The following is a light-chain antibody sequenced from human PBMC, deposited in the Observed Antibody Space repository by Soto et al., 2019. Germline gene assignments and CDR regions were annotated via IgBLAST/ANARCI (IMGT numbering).Light chain of an antibody. CDR2: AAS. CDR3: QNYYSAPET. Sequence: DIQMTQSPSSLSASVGERVTITCRTSQGISSYLAWYQQKPGKVPKVLIYAASTLHSGVTSRFSGSGSGTEFTLTISNVQPEDVATYYCQNYYSAPETFGQGTKVEIK. V-gene: IGKV1-27*01. J-gene: IGKJ1*01. CDR1: QGISSY.